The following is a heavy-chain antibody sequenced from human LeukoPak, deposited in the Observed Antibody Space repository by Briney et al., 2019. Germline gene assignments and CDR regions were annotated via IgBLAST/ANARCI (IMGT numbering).Heavy chain of an antibody. D-gene: IGHD5-18*01. CDR3: AANLRYSYGGLRIDY. V-gene: IGHV4-59*01. Sequence: PSETLSLTCTVSGGSISSFYWNWIRQPPGKGLEWLGYIYYSGSSNYNPSLKSRITISVDTSKNQFSLKLSSVTAADTAVYYCAANLRYSYGGLRIDYWGQGTLVTVSS. CDR2: IYYSGSS. CDR1: GGSISSFY. J-gene: IGHJ4*02.